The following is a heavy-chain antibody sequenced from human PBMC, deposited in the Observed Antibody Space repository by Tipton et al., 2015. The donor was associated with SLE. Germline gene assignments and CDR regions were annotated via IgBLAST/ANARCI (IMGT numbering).Heavy chain of an antibody. CDR2: ISGSGIGT. V-gene: IGHV3-23*01. J-gene: IGHJ6*02. D-gene: IGHD2-15*01. Sequence: SLRLSCAASGFNFENYGMKWVRQSPGKGLEWVSGISGSGIGTHYADSVKGRFTISRDNSRNTVYLQMNSLRAEDTAIYYCAGGPEGLGYYYYGMDVWGQGTTVTVSS. CDR1: GFNFENYG. CDR3: AGGPEGLGYYYYGMDV.